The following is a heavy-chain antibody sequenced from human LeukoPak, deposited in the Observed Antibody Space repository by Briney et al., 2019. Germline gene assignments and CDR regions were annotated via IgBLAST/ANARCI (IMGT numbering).Heavy chain of an antibody. J-gene: IGHJ4*02. CDR3: AKGPEGLDSSFHTVTLLGLDY. CDR1: GFTFSSYG. Sequence: GGSLRLSCAASGFTFSSYGMHWVRQAPGKGLEWVAFIRYDGSNKYYADSVKGRFTISRDNSKNTLYLQMNSLRAEDTAVHYCAKGPEGLDSSFHTVTLLGLDYWGQGTLVTVSS. D-gene: IGHD4-11*01. V-gene: IGHV3-30*02. CDR2: IRYDGSNK.